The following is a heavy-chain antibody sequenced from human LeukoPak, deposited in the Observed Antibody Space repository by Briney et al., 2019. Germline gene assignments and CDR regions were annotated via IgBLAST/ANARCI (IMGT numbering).Heavy chain of an antibody. CDR2: INHSGST. CDR3: ARDGNVERPYDS. Sequence: SSETLSLTCAVYGGSFSGYYWSWIRQPPGKGLEWIGEINHSGSTNYNPSLKSRVTISVDTSKNQFSLNLSSVTAADTAVYFCARDGNVERPYDSWGQGTLVTVSP. D-gene: IGHD1-26*01. CDR1: GGSFSGYY. V-gene: IGHV4-34*01. J-gene: IGHJ4*02.